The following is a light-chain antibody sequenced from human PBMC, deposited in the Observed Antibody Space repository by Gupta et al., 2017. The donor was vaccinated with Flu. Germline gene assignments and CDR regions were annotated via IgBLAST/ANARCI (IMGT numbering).Light chain of an antibody. CDR3: LSTDGSETFPV. CDR2: MDS. J-gene: IGLJ3*02. V-gene: IGLV3-25*02. Sequence: SFDVPQSSSVSVAPGQTAKITGSGDSVTKKFTSWYRQKPGQAPLLVMFMDSKRPSGIPGRLSGSASGTSATLTISDVQAGDESDYYCLSTDGSETFPVFGGGTRLTVL. CDR1: SVTKKF.